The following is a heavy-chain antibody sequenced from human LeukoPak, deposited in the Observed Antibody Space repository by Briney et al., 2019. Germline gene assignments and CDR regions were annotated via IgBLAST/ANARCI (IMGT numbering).Heavy chain of an antibody. J-gene: IGHJ4*02. V-gene: IGHV3-21*01. CDR1: GFTFSSYT. D-gene: IGHD2-15*01. CDR2: ISSSSTNM. Sequence: GGSLRLSCAASGFTFSSYTMNWVRQAPGKGLEWVSSISSSSTNMYYADSVKGRFTISRDNAKNSMNLQMNSLRGEDTGVYYCTSQGGFDNWGQGTLVTVSS. CDR3: TSQGGFDN.